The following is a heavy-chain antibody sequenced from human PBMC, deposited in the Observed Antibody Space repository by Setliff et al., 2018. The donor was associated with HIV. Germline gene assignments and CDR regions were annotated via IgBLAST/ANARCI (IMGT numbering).Heavy chain of an antibody. Sequence: SVKVSCKASGGTSNTYAINWVRQAPGQGLEWMGQVITILDITSYAQKFQGRVTITADESTSTMYMELSSLRSDDTAVYYCAGPRGDEAFDIWGQGTMVTVSS. CDR1: GGTSNTYA. D-gene: IGHD3-10*01. CDR3: AGPRGDEAFDI. J-gene: IGHJ3*02. V-gene: IGHV1-69*10. CDR2: VITILDIT.